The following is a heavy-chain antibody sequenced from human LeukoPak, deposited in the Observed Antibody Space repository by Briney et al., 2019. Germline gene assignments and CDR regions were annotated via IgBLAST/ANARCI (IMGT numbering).Heavy chain of an antibody. Sequence: SETLSLTCTVSGGSISSSSYYWGWIRQPPGTGLEWIGSIYYSGSTNYNPSLKSRVTISVDTSKNQFSLKLSSVTAADTAVYYCARGIYGGNPSFDYWGQGTLVTVSS. CDR1: GGSISSSSYY. J-gene: IGHJ4*02. CDR2: IYYSGST. V-gene: IGHV4-39*07. D-gene: IGHD4-23*01. CDR3: ARGIYGGNPSFDY.